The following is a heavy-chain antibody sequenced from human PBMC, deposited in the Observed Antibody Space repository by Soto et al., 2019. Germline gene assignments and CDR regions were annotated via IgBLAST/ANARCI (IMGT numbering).Heavy chain of an antibody. Sequence: EVQLVESGGGLVQPGGSLRLSCAASGFTFSSYSMHWVRQAPGKGLEWVSCISSSSSTIYYADSVKGRFTISRDHAKNSLYLKMTSLRAEDTAVYYCAREGGDLNWFDPWGQGTLVTVSS. V-gene: IGHV3-48*01. CDR1: GFTFSSYS. D-gene: IGHD4-17*01. J-gene: IGHJ5*02. CDR2: ISSSSSTI. CDR3: AREGGDLNWFDP.